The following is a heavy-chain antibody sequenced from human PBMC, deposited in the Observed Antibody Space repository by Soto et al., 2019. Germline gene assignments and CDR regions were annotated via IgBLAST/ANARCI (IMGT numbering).Heavy chain of an antibody. CDR1: RSSISSGAYS. CDR3: DRTQWDYDALTGRLWRAFDI. CDR2: ICXGGGT. V-gene: IGHV4-30-2*01. Sequence: SETVSFSSAVSRSSISSGAYSWTWIRLPPGKGPEWIGNICXGGGTYYNLSLESRVTISIDXSKNQLALRLTSVTAADAAVYYCDRTQWDYDALTGRLWRAFDIRAPGTMVTVSS. D-gene: IGHD3-9*01. J-gene: IGHJ3*02.